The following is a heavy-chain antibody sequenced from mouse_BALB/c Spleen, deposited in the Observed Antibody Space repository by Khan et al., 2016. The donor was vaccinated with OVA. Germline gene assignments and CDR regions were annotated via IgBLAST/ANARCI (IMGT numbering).Heavy chain of an antibody. CDR2: IWSAGST. D-gene: IGHD2-4*01. CDR3: AIRGDDYGRGAWFAY. Sequence: QVQLQQSGPGLLQPSQSLSITCTVSGFSLNTYSVHWVRQSPGKGLEWLGVIWSAGSTDYNAAFISRLSINKDNSKSQVFFKMNSLQANDTAIYYCAIRGDDYGRGAWFAYWGQGTLVTVSA. V-gene: IGHV2-2*02. CDR1: GFSLNTYS. J-gene: IGHJ3*01.